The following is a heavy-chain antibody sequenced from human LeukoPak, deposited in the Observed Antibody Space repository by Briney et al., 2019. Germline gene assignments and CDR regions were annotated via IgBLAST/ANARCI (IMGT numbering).Heavy chain of an antibody. CDR1: GYTFSSYG. CDR3: ARDERDSCGGDCYYFDY. Sequence: GASVKVSCKASGYTFSSYGISWVRQAPGQGLEWMGWISPYNGNTNSAPKLQGRITMTTDTSTSTAYMELRSLRSDDTAVYYCARDERDSCGGDCYYFDYWGQGTLVTVPS. V-gene: IGHV1-18*01. J-gene: IGHJ4*02. D-gene: IGHD2-21*02. CDR2: ISPYNGNT.